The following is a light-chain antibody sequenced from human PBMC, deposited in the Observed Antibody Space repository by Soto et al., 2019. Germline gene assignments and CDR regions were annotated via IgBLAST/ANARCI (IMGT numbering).Light chain of an antibody. V-gene: IGKV3-20*01. CDR3: QQYGSSPLT. J-gene: IGKJ1*01. CDR1: QSVSSNF. CDR2: GAS. Sequence: EIVLTQSPGTVSLSPGERATLSCRASQSVSSNFLAWYQQQPGQAPRLLIYGASSRATGIPDRFSGSGSGTDFTLTISRLEPEDFAVYYCQQYGSSPLTFGQGTKVEIK.